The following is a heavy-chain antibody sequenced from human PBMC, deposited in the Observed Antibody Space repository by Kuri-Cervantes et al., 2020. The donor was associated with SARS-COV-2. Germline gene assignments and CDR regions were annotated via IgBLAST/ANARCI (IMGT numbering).Heavy chain of an antibody. CDR1: GFTFSSYW. CDR2: INWNGGST. CDR3: AKDGSVTKVARTTYYYYHYMDV. V-gene: IGHV3-20*04. D-gene: IGHD4-23*01. J-gene: IGHJ6*03. Sequence: GESLKISCAASGFTFSSYWMSWVRQAPGKGLEWVSGINWNGGSTGYADSVKGRFTISRDNAKNTLYLQMNSLSAADTAVYYCAKDGSVTKVARTTYYYYHYMDVWGKGTAVTVSS.